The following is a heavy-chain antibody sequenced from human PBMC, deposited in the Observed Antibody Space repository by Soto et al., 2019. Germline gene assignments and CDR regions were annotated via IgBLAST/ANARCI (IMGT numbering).Heavy chain of an antibody. CDR2: ISNDGSIT. V-gene: IGHV3-23*01. Sequence: RLSCAASGFSLGSNSMAWVRQAPGERLQWISGISNDGSITFYVDSVRGRFTISRDTSRNTLYLQMDSLRVEDTALYFCAKWSGFGDAWGQGTLVTVSS. D-gene: IGHD3-10*01. J-gene: IGHJ5*02. CDR1: GFSLGSNS. CDR3: AKWSGFGDA.